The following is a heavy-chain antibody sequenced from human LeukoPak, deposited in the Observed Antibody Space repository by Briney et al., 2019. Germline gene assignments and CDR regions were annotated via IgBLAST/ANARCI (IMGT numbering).Heavy chain of an antibody. D-gene: IGHD3-22*01. CDR3: TTDENYYDSSGYYYADY. CDR2: INSKTDGGTT. J-gene: IGHJ4*02. V-gene: IGHV3-15*07. CDR1: GFTFSNAW. Sequence: GGSLRLSCAASGFTFSNAWMNWVRQAPGKGLEWVGRINSKTDGGTTDYAAPVKGRFTISRDDSKNTLYLQMNSLKTEDTAVYYCTTDENYYDSSGYYYADYWGQGTLVTVSS.